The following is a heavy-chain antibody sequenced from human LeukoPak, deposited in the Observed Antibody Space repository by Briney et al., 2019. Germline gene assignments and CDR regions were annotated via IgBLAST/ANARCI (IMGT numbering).Heavy chain of an antibody. CDR1: GGSISSYY. V-gene: IGHV4-59*01. CDR3: ARDRGGGSGWTENWFDP. J-gene: IGHJ5*02. Sequence: SETLSLTCTVSGGSISSYYWSWIRQPPGKGLEWIGYIYYSGSTNYNPSLKSRVTISVDTSKNQFSLKLSSVTAADTAVYYCARDRGGGSGWTENWFDPWGQGTLATVSS. D-gene: IGHD6-19*01. CDR2: IYYSGST.